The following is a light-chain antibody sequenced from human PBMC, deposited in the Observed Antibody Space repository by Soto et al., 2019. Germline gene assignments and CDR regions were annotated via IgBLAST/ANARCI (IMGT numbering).Light chain of an antibody. J-gene: IGKJ2*01. CDR3: QQYGSSPPRYT. CDR1: QSVSSSY. CDR2: GAS. V-gene: IGKV3-20*01. Sequence: EIVVTQSPGTLSFSPGKRATLSCRASQSVSSSYLAWYQQKPGQAPRLLIYGASSRATGIPDRFSGSGSGTDFTLTISRLEPEDFAVYYCQQYGSSPPRYTFGQGTKLEIK.